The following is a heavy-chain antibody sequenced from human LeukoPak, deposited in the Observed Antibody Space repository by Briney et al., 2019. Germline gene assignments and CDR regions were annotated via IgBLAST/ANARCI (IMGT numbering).Heavy chain of an antibody. CDR1: GFSLSTSGVG. CDR2: IYWNDYE. V-gene: IGHV2-5*01. D-gene: IGHD6-13*01. Sequence: SGPTLVKPTQTLTLTCTFSGFSLSTSGVGVGWIRQPPGKALEWLALIYWNDYERYSPSLKSRLTITKDTYKNQVVLTMTNMDPVDTATYYCAHRRQAAATGTGSGWFDPWGQGTLVTVSS. J-gene: IGHJ5*02. CDR3: AHRRQAAATGTGSGWFDP.